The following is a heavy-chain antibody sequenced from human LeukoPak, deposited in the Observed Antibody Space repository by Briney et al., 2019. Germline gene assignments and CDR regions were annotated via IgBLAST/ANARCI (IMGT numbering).Heavy chain of an antibody. CDR3: ARAGSYCGGECFWA. D-gene: IGHD2-21*01. Sequence: GGSLRLSCVGSGFIFSDSALHWVRQHPVKGLIWVSRINADGSGATYADSVMGRLTVSRDNVKNTLYLDVNSLRVEDTGIYYCARAGSYCGGECFWAWGQGTQVTVSS. CDR2: INADGSGA. CDR1: GFIFSDSA. V-gene: IGHV3-74*01. J-gene: IGHJ5*02.